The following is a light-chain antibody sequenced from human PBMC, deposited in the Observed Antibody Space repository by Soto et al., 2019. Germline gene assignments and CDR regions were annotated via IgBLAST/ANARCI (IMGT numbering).Light chain of an antibody. Sequence: QSVLTQPASVSGPPGQSITSSCTGTSSDVGGYNYVSWYQQHPGKAPKLMIYEVSNRPSGVSNRFSGSKSGNTASLTISGLQAEDETDYFCSLYSSNGSLIFGPGTNVTVL. CDR1: SSDVGGYNY. J-gene: IGLJ1*01. CDR2: EVS. CDR3: SLYSSNGSLI. V-gene: IGLV2-14*01.